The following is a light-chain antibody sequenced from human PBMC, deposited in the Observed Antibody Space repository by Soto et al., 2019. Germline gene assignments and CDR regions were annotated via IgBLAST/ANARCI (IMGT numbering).Light chain of an antibody. V-gene: IGKV4-1*01. J-gene: IGKJ1*01. CDR2: WAS. Sequence: DIVMTQSPDSLAVSLGERATINCKSSQSILYSSNNKNYLAWYQQKPGQPPKLLIYWASTRESGVPDRFSGSGSGTEFTLTISRLEPEDFTVYYCHHYETFGQGTKVDIK. CDR1: QSILYSSNNKNY. CDR3: HHYET.